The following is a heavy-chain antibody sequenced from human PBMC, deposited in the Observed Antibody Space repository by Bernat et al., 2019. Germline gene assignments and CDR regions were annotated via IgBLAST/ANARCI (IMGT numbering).Heavy chain of an antibody. CDR2: IIPILGIA. CDR3: VRDTAYSGYDLDAVY. Sequence: QVQLVQSGAEVKKPGSSVKVSCKASGGTFSSYTISWVRHAPGQGLEWMGRIIPILGIANYAQKFRGKDTITAEKSTSTAYMELSSLRSEETAVYYCVRDTAYSGYDLDAVYWGQGTLVTVSS. CDR1: GGTFSSYT. V-gene: IGHV1-69*08. D-gene: IGHD5-12*01. J-gene: IGHJ4*02.